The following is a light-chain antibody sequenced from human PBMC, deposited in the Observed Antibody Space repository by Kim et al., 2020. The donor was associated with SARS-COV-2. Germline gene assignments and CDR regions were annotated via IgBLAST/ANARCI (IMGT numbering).Light chain of an antibody. Sequence: PSVGDEVIITWRSSHAYRKDIGVHQQTPGRAPARLIYGASTLQSGVPSRFSGSGSGTEFTLTINGLQPEYFATYFCLQQNEYPWTFGQGTKVDIK. V-gene: IGKV1-17*01. CDR1: HAYRKD. CDR2: GAS. J-gene: IGKJ1*01. CDR3: LQQNEYPWT.